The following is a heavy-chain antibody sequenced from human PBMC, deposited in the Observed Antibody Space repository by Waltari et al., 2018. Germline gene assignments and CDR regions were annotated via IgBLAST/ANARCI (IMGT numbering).Heavy chain of an antibody. CDR2: IWYDGRYE. CDR3: ARDFASTYFFDY. Sequence: QVQLVESGGGVVQPGRSLRLSCAASGFDFRGYVMHWVRQAPGNGLEWVAVIWYDGRYEYYAESVKGRFTISRDNSKDTLYLQMNSLRAEDTAVYYCARDFASTYFFDYWGQGTLVTVSS. V-gene: IGHV3-33*01. CDR1: GFDFRGYV. J-gene: IGHJ4*02.